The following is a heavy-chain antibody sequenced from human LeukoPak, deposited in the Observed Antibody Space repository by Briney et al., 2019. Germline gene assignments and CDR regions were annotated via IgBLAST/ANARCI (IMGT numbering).Heavy chain of an antibody. CDR1: GYTFTSYD. V-gene: IGHV1-8*01. CDR2: MNPNSGNA. D-gene: IGHD3-10*01. J-gene: IGHJ4*02. Sequence: GASVKVSCKASGYTFTSYDINWARQATGQGLEWMGWMNPNSGNAGYAQRFQGRVTMTRNNSISTAYMELTSLRSEDTAVYYCGRPLQRGSWTQRALDYWGQGTLVTVSS. CDR3: GRPLQRGSWTQRALDY.